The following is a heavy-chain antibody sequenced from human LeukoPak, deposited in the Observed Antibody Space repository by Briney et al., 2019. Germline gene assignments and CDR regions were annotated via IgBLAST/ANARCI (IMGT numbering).Heavy chain of an antibody. V-gene: IGHV3-23*01. CDR3: AKDLRFLGWLPPPIAFDI. Sequence: GGSLRLSCAASGFTFSSYAMSWVRQAPGKGLEWVSAISGSGGSTYYADSVKGRFTISRDNSKNTLYLQMNSLRAEDTAVYYCAKDLRFLGWLPPPIAFDIWGQGTMVTVSS. J-gene: IGHJ3*02. CDR2: ISGSGGST. D-gene: IGHD3-3*01. CDR1: GFTFSSYA.